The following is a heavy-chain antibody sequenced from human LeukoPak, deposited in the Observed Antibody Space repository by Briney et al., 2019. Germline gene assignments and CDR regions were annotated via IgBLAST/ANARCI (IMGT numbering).Heavy chain of an antibody. CDR1: GFSFSGYG. CDR3: ARDGYSYGHDFDY. V-gene: IGHV3-30*03. Sequence: GGSLRLSCAASGFSFSGYGMHWVRQAPGKGLEWVAVISYDGSDKYYTDTVKGRFTISRDNAKNTLYLQMNSLRAEDTAVYYCARDGYSYGHDFDYWGQGTLVTVSS. D-gene: IGHD5-18*01. J-gene: IGHJ4*02. CDR2: ISYDGSDK.